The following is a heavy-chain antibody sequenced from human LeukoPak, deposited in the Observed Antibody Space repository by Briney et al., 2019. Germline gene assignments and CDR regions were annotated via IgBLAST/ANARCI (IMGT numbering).Heavy chain of an antibody. D-gene: IGHD2-15*01. V-gene: IGHV3-48*01. CDR1: GFTFSSYS. CDR2: ISSSSSTI. Sequence: PGGSLRLSCAASGFTFSSYSMNWVRQAPGKGLEWVSYISSSSSTIYYADSVKGRFTISRDNAKNSLYLQMNSLRAEDTAVYHCARDPGYCTSSSCYSKGFDNWGQGTLVTVSS. J-gene: IGHJ4*02. CDR3: ARDPGYCTSSSCYSKGFDN.